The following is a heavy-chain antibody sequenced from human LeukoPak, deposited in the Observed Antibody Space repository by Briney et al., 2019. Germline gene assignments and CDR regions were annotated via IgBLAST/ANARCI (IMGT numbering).Heavy chain of an antibody. CDR2: IYHSGST. CDR3: ARQGSSTSSYYYMDV. CDR1: GYSISSGYY. D-gene: IGHD2-2*01. J-gene: IGHJ6*03. Sequence: SETLSLTCAVSGYSISSGYYWGWIRQPPGKGPEWIGNIYHSGSTYYNPSLKSRVTISVDTSKNQFSLQLSSVTAADTAVYYWARQGSSTSSYYYMDVWGKGTTVTVSS. V-gene: IGHV4-38-2*01.